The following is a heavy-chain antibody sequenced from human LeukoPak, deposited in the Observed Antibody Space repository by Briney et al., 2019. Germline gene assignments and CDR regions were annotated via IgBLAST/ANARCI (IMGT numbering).Heavy chain of an antibody. CDR2: SKSKSDGGTI. Sequence: GGSLRLSCAASGFTFTNAWMNWVRQAPGKGLEWVGLSKSKSDGGTIDHAAPVKGRFTISRDDSKNALYLQMNSLRTEDTAVYYCTSESAGSHVIWGQGTLVTVSS. D-gene: IGHD1-26*01. CDR1: GFTFTNAW. V-gene: IGHV3-15*01. J-gene: IGHJ3*02. CDR3: TSESAGSHVI.